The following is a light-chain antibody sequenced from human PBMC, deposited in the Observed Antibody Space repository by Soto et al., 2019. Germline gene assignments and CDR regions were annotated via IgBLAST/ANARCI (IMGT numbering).Light chain of an antibody. J-gene: IGLJ2*01. Sequence: QSALTQPPSASGSPGQSVTFSCTGTSSDIGSYNFVSWYQQHPGKVPKLMIYEVSKRPSGVPDRFSGSKSGNTASLTVSGLQAEDEADYYCMSYAGSNSNFLLFGGGTKLTVL. CDR3: MSYAGSNSNFLL. V-gene: IGLV2-8*01. CDR1: SSDIGSYNF. CDR2: EVS.